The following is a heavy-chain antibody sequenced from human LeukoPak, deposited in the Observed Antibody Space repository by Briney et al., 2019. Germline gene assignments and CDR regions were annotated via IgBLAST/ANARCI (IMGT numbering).Heavy chain of an antibody. CDR2: ISNSGSNR. CDR1: GFTFSSYE. CDR3: ARELGVCSGGSCDACDL. D-gene: IGHD2-15*01. J-gene: IGHJ3*01. V-gene: IGHV3-48*03. Sequence: GGPLRLSCVGSGFTFSSYEMNWVRQAPGKGLEWVSFISNSGSNRYYIDSVKGRFTISRDNPKNALYLQMNSLRPEDTALYYCARELGVCSGGSCDACDLWGQGTMVTVSS.